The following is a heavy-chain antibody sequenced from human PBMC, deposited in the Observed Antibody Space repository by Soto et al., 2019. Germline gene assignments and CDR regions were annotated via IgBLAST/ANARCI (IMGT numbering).Heavy chain of an antibody. CDR1: GYTFTIYH. CDR2: MNPNSGNK. J-gene: IGHJ4*02. D-gene: IGHD2-21*02. CDR3: ARGGHVVLVTAPIDN. Sequence: ASVKGSCKGSGYTFTIYHSNCRRQATKQGLEWMGWMNPNSGNKDYAQRLLGRVTMTSETCRSRVYMEVSSLRSEDTAVYYCARGGHVVLVTAPIDNWGEATLVTVSS. V-gene: IGHV1-8*01.